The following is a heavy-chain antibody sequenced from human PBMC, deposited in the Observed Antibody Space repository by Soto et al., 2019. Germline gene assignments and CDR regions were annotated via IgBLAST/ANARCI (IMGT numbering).Heavy chain of an antibody. D-gene: IGHD3-3*01. CDR2: ITNDATNT. J-gene: IGHJ5*01. CDR1: GFPFRDFA. CDR3: ARFFDFWGGHGVLDS. V-gene: IGHV3-23*01. Sequence: EVQLLESGGGLVQPGGSLRLSCAASGFPFRDFAMGWVRQVPGKGLEWLSVITNDATNTHYADVVKGRFTISRDNAKDTLWLQLDSLRAGDTALYYCARFFDFWGGHGVLDSWGQGTLVTVSS.